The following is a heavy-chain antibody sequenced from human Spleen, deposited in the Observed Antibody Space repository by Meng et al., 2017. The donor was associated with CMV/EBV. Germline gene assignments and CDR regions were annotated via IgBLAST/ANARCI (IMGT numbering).Heavy chain of an antibody. Sequence: ASVKVSCKASGYTFTAYLIHWVRQAPGQGLEWMGWINPNSGGTNYAQKFQGRVTMTRDTSIDTAYMELSSLSSDDTAVYYCASDLVGYCTSSSCSEPELTDYWGQGTLVTVSS. CDR2: INPNSGGT. V-gene: IGHV1-2*02. CDR1: GYTFTAYL. CDR3: ASDLVGYCTSSSCSEPELTDY. J-gene: IGHJ4*02. D-gene: IGHD2-2*01.